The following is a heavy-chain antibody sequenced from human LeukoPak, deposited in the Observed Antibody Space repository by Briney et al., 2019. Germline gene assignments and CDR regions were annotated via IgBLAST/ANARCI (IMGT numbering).Heavy chain of an antibody. Sequence: GGSLRLSCAASGFIVSSNYMTWVRQAPGKGLEWVSVIYSGGSTNYADSVKGRFTISRDNSKNTLYLQMSSLRAEDTAVYYCVKARGSGRPSAFDIWGQGTMVTVSS. J-gene: IGHJ3*02. V-gene: IGHV3-53*05. CDR1: GFIVSSNY. CDR2: IYSGGST. D-gene: IGHD3-10*01. CDR3: VKARGSGRPSAFDI.